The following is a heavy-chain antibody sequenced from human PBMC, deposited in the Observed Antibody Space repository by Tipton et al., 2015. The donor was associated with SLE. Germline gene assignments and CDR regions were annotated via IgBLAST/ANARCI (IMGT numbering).Heavy chain of an antibody. Sequence: TLSLTCTVSGGSISSRSYYWSWIRQPAGKGLEWIGHIYTSGSTNYNPSLKSRVTISVDTSKNQFSLKLSSVTAADTAVYYCARVKSIFGVVIIDYWGQRTLVTVSS. D-gene: IGHD3-3*01. V-gene: IGHV4-61*09. J-gene: IGHJ4*02. CDR3: ARVKSIFGVVIIDY. CDR1: GGSISSRSYY. CDR2: IYTSGST.